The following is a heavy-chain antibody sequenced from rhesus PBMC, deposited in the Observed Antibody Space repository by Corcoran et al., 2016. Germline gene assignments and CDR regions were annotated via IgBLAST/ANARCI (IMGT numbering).Heavy chain of an antibody. CDR3: ARYSSTDYGLDS. V-gene: IGHV4-122*02. CDR1: GCSISSGYYY. Sequence: QVQLQESGPGLVKPSETLSLTCSVSGCSISSGYYYWSCIRHPPGKGLEWIGYITYNRNTNYNPSLNSRVTISSDTSKNQFSLKLSSVTAADTSVYYCARYSSTDYGLDSWGQGVVVTVSS. D-gene: IGHD6-13*01. CDR2: ITYNRNT. J-gene: IGHJ6*01.